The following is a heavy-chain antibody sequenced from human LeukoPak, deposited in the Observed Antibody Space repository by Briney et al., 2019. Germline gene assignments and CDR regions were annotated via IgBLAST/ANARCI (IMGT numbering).Heavy chain of an antibody. Sequence: GGSLRLSCAASGFTFSDYYMSWIRQAPGKGLEWVSFISSSGSTIYYADSVKGRFTISRDNAKNSLYLQMNSLRAEDTAVYYCAREGDHDTIFGVVIPGWFDPWGQGTLVTVSS. CDR2: ISSSGSTI. D-gene: IGHD3-3*01. J-gene: IGHJ5*02. CDR3: AREGDHDTIFGVVIPGWFDP. V-gene: IGHV3-11*04. CDR1: GFTFSDYY.